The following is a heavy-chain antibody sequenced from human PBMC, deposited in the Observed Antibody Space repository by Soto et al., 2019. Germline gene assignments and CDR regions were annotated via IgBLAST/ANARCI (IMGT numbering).Heavy chain of an antibody. V-gene: IGHV3-49*03. D-gene: IGHD3-3*01. CDR1: GFTFGDYA. CDR2: IRSKAYGGTT. CDR3: TSTYYDFWSGSNWFDP. Sequence: PGGSLRLSCTASGFTFGDYAMSWFRQAPGKGLEWVGFIRSKAYGGTTEYAASVKGRFTISRDDSKSIAYLQMNSLKTEDTAVYYCTSTYYDFWSGSNWFDPWGQGTLVTVSS. J-gene: IGHJ5*02.